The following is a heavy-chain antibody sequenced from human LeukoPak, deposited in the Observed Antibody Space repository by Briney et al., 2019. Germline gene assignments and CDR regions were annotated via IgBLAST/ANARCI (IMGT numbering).Heavy chain of an antibody. CDR1: GGTFSSYA. D-gene: IGHD6-13*01. Sequence: SVKVSCKASGGTFSSYAISWVRQAPGQGLEWMGGIVPIFGTADYAQKFQGRVTITADESTSTAYMELSSLRSEDTAVYYCARDRAAAGLNNWFDPWGQGTRVTVSS. CDR2: IVPIFGTA. J-gene: IGHJ5*02. V-gene: IGHV1-69*13. CDR3: ARDRAAAGLNNWFDP.